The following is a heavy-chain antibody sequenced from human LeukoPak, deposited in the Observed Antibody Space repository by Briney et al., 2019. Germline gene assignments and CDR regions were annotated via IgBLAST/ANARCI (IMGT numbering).Heavy chain of an antibody. J-gene: IGHJ4*02. Sequence: SETLSLTCTVSGGSISSSSYYWGWIRQPPGKGLEWIGSIYYSGSTYYNPSLKSRVTISVDTSKNQFSLKLSSVTAADTAVYYCARALNYITMVRGVIPGVRSYFDYWGQGTLVTVSS. CDR3: ARALNYITMVRGVIPGVRSYFDY. CDR2: IYYSGST. D-gene: IGHD3-10*01. CDR1: GGSISSSSYY. V-gene: IGHV4-39*07.